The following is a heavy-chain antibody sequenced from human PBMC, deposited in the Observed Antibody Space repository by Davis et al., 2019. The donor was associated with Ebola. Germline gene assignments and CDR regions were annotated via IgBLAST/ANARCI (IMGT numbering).Heavy chain of an antibody. Sequence: SETLSLTCAVYGGFFSGYYWSWIRQPPGKGLEWIGEINHSGSTNYNPSLKSRVTISVDTSKNQFSLKLSSVTAADTAVYYCARGIGGAVGWFDPWGQGTLVTVSS. CDR3: ARGIGGAVGWFDP. V-gene: IGHV4-34*01. J-gene: IGHJ5*02. D-gene: IGHD3-16*01. CDR1: GGFFSGYY. CDR2: INHSGST.